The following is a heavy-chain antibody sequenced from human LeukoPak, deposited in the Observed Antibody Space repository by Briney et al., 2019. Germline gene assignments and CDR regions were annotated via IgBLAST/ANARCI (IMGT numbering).Heavy chain of an antibody. J-gene: IGHJ6*02. CDR1: GFTFSNHW. CDR2: INSDGSST. Sequence: PGGSLRLFCAASGFTFSNHWMHWVRQVPGKGLVWVSRINSDGSSTSYADSVKGRFTISRDNAKNTLYLQMNSLRAEDTAVHYCARATSYNNYGMDVWGQGTTVTVSS. D-gene: IGHD1-14*01. V-gene: IGHV3-74*01. CDR3: ARATSYNNYGMDV.